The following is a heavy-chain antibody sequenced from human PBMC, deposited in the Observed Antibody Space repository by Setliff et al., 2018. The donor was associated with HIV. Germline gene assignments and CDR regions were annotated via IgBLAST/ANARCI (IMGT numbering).Heavy chain of an antibody. CDR2: IYTSGST. CDR3: ARGGYSAEYFQH. D-gene: IGHD3-22*01. CDR1: GGSISSGSYY. V-gene: IGHV4-61*09. Sequence: SETLSLTCTVSGGSISSGSYYWSWIRQPAGKGLEWIGHIYTSGSTNYNPSLKSRVTISVDTSKNQFSLKLSSVTAADTAVYYCARGGYSAEYFQHWGQGTLVTVSS. J-gene: IGHJ1*01.